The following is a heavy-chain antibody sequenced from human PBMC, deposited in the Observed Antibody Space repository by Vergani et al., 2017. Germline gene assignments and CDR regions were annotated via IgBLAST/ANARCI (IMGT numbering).Heavy chain of an antibody. D-gene: IGHD4-17*01. V-gene: IGHV3-73*01. CDR1: GFTFSGSA. J-gene: IGHJ4*02. CDR3: TRLSGDYAIDY. Sequence: EVQLLESGGGLVLPGGSLRLSCAASGFTFSGSAMHWVRQASGKGLEWVGRIRSKANSYATAYAASVKGRFTISRDDSKNTAYLQMNSLKTEDTAVYYCTRLSGDYAIDYWGQGTLVTVSS. CDR2: IRSKANSYAT.